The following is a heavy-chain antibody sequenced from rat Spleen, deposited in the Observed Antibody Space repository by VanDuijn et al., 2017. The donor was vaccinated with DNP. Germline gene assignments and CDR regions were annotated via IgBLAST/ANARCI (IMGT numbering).Heavy chain of an antibody. CDR3: ATGVHGGYEDWFAY. J-gene: IGHJ3*01. Sequence: EVQLVESGGGLVQPGRSLKLSCAASGFIFSDYYMAWVRQAPTRGLETVASISTVGDNAYYRDPVKGRFTIPRDKAKKTQYLQMDSLRSEDTATYYCATGVHGGYEDWFAYWGQGTLVTVSS. CDR1: GFIFSDYY. CDR2: ISTVGDNA. D-gene: IGHD1-11*01. V-gene: IGHV5S13*01.